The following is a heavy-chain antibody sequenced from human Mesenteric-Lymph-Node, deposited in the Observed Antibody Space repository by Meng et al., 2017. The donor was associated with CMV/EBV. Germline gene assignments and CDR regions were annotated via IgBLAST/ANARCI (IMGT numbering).Heavy chain of an antibody. D-gene: IGHD6-25*01. CDR1: GGIFSNYA. CDR3: ARASGGSDDRGPPVVSHINYYYSYGMDV. V-gene: IGHV1-69*04. J-gene: IGHJ6*02. Sequence: SVKVSCKASGGIFSNYAISWVRQAPGQGLEWMGRIIPILSVVNYAQKFQGRVTITADKSTSTAYMELSSLRSEDTAVYYCARASGGSDDRGPPVVSHINYYYSYGMDVWGQGTTVTVSS. CDR2: IIPILSVV.